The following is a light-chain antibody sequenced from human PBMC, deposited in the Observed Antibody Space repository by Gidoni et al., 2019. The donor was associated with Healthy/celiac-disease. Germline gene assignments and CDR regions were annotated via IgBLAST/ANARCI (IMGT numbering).Light chain of an antibody. CDR1: QSVSSSY. J-gene: IGKJ1*01. CDR2: GAS. CDR3: QQYGSSPWT. Sequence: EIVLTQSPGTLSFSPGGRATLSGRASQSVSSSYLAWYQQKPGQAPRLLIYGASSRATGIPDRFSGSGSGTDFTLTISRLEPEDFAVYYCQQYGSSPWTFGQGTKVEIK. V-gene: IGKV3-20*01.